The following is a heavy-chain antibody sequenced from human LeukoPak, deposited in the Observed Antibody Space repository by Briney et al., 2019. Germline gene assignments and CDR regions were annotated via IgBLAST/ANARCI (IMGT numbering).Heavy chain of an antibody. CDR3: ARGTAAVAGTGGFDY. D-gene: IGHD6-19*01. CDR2: IIPILGIA. V-gene: IGHV1-69*04. Sequence: SVKVSCKASGGTFSSYAISWVRQAPGQGLEWMGRIIPILGIANYAQKFQGRVTITADKSTSAAYMELSSLRSEDTAVYYCARGTAAVAGTGGFDYWGQGTLVTVSS. J-gene: IGHJ4*02. CDR1: GGTFSSYA.